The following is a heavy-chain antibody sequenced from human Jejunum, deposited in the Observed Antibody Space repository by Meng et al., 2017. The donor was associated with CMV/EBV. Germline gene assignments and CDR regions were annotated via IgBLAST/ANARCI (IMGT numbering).Heavy chain of an antibody. V-gene: IGHV3-21*01. J-gene: IGHJ6*02. Sequence: FVFSAFSMTWVRQAPGKGLEWVATISSSSSYISYGASVKGRFTVSRDNAKNSLFLQMNSLRAEDTAVYYCASSPRDFWSGPSMDVWGQGTTVTVSS. D-gene: IGHD3-3*01. CDR2: ISSSSSYI. CDR3: ASSPRDFWSGPSMDV. CDR1: FVFSAFS.